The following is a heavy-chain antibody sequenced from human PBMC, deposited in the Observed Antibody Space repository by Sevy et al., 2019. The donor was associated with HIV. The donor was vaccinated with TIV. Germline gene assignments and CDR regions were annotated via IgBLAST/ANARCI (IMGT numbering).Heavy chain of an antibody. D-gene: IGHD6-19*01. CDR2: IYYSGST. Sequence: SENLSLTCTVSGGSISSSSYYWGWIRQPPGKGLEWIGSIYYSGSTYYNPSLKSRVTISVDTSKNQFSLKLSSVTTADTAVYYCARRQVEQWLGIDYWGQGTLVTVSS. J-gene: IGHJ4*02. CDR3: ARRQVEQWLGIDY. V-gene: IGHV4-39*01. CDR1: GGSISSSSYY.